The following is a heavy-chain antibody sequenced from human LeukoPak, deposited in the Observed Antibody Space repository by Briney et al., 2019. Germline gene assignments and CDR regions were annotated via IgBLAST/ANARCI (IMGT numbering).Heavy chain of an antibody. Sequence: ASVKVSCKASGHSFTSHYMHWVRQAPGQGREWLGLINPSGSSTLYAQKFQGRVTMTRDMSTTTDYMELSSLRSEDTAVYYCARDNSVGDIAWWFDPWGQGTLVTVSS. CDR3: ARDNSVGDIAWWFDP. V-gene: IGHV1-46*01. CDR1: GHSFTSHY. J-gene: IGHJ5*02. CDR2: INPSGSST. D-gene: IGHD3-16*02.